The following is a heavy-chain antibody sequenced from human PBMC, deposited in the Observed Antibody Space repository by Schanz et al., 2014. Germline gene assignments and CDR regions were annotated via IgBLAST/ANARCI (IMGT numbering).Heavy chain of an antibody. D-gene: IGHD6-19*01. CDR2: ISSSSSYI. CDR3: AKDHPSSGWPAFDV. J-gene: IGHJ4*02. CDR1: GFTFSDHY. Sequence: EVQLVESGGGLVKPGGSLRLSCAASGFTFSDHYMDWVRQAPGKGLEWVSSISSSSSYISYADSVKGRFSISRDLSSNTLYLQMNSLRADDSAIYYCAKDHPSSGWPAFDVWGQGTQVTVSS. V-gene: IGHV3-21*02.